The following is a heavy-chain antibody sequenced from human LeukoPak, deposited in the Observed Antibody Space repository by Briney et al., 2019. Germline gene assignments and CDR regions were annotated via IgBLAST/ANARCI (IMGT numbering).Heavy chain of an antibody. D-gene: IGHD1-14*01. CDR1: GFTFNSFW. CDR3: ARGGVNPVDH. J-gene: IGHJ4*02. V-gene: IGHV3-74*01. CDR2: MNEYATTR. Sequence: GGSLRPSCVASGFTFNSFWMHWVRQAPGKGLVWVSDMNEYATTRRYADAVKGRFTISRDNAKNTLYLQMNNLRAEDTAMYFCARGGVNPVDHWGQGTLVTVSS.